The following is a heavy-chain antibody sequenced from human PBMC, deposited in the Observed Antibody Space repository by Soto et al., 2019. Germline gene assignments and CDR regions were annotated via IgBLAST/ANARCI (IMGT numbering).Heavy chain of an antibody. Sequence: PSETLSLTCTVSGCSISSYYWSRIRQPPGKGLEWIGYIYYSGSTNYNPSLKSRVTISVDTSKNQFSLKLSSVTAADTAVYYCARRWGRTFDYWGQGTLVTVSS. CDR2: IYYSGST. CDR1: GCSISSYY. V-gene: IGHV4-59*08. D-gene: IGHD7-27*01. CDR3: ARRWGRTFDY. J-gene: IGHJ4*02.